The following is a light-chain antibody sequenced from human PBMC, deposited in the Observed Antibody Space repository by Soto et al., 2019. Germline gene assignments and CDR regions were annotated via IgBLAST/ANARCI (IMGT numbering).Light chain of an antibody. CDR1: SSDVGGYNY. CDR3: SSYAASSTLYV. V-gene: IGLV2-14*01. Sequence: QSVLTQPASVSGSPGQSITISCTGTSSDVGGYNYVSWYQQHPGKAPKLIIYDVSVRPSGVSNRFSGSKSGNTASLTISGLQAEDEADYYCSSYAASSTLYVFGIGTKLTVL. J-gene: IGLJ1*01. CDR2: DVS.